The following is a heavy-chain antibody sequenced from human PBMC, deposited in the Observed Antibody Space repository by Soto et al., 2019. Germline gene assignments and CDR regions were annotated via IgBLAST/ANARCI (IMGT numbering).Heavy chain of an antibody. J-gene: IGHJ3*02. Sequence: KTSETLSLTCTVSGGSVSSGDYYWSWIRQPPGKGLEWIAYIYYSGSTYYNSSLKNRVTISVDTSKSQFSLKLPSVTAADTAVYYCARLTVEDYAFDIWGQGTMVTVSS. CDR2: IYYSGST. CDR1: GGSVSSGDYY. CDR3: ARLTVEDYAFDI. D-gene: IGHD3-22*01. V-gene: IGHV4-30-4*01.